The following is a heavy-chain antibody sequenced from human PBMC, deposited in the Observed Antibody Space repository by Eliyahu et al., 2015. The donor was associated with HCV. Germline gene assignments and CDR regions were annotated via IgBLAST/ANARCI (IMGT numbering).Heavy chain of an antibody. D-gene: IGHD6-19*01. CDR1: XFTFSNAW. Sequence: EVQLVESGGGLVKPGGSLRVSCAXXXFTFSNAWVSWVRQAPGKGLEWVGRIKSKTDGGTTDYAAPVKGRFTISRDDSKNTLYLQMNSLKTEDTAVYYCTTGNNGWDYWGQGTLVTVSS. V-gene: IGHV3-15*01. CDR2: IKSKTDGGTT. CDR3: TTGNNGWDY. J-gene: IGHJ4*02.